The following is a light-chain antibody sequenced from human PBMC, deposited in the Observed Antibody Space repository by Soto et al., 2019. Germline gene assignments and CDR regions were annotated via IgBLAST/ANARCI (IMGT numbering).Light chain of an antibody. V-gene: IGLV1-40*01. CDR3: QSHDSSLSGFV. J-gene: IGLJ1*01. Sequence: QAVLREPPGVIGAPGQRVSISCTGSRSNIVAGYDVHWYQQLPGTAPKLLIYDNSNRPSGVPDRFSGSRSATSASMAITVLQAEEEADYYCQSHDSSLSGFVFGTATKVPVL. CDR2: DNS. CDR1: RSNIVAGYD.